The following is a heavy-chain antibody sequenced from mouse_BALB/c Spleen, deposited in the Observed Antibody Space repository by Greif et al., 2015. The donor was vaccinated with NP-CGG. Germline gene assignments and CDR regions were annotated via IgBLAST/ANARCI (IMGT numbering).Heavy chain of an antibody. V-gene: IGHV1-80*01. J-gene: IGHJ1*01. CDR1: GYAFSSYW. Sequence: VQLVESGAELVRPGSSVKISCKASGYAFSSYWMNWVKQRPGQGLEWIGQIYPGDGDTNYNGKFKGKATLTADKSSSTAYMQLSSLTSEDSAVYFCARVRIGYYGYFDVWGAGTTVTVSS. CDR2: IYPGDGDT. D-gene: IGHD2-14*01. CDR3: ARVRIGYYGYFDV.